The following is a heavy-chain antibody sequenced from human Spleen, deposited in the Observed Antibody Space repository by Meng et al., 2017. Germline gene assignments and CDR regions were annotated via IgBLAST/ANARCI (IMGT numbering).Heavy chain of an antibody. Sequence: AETLSLTCTVSGGAISSSSYYWGWIRQPPGKGLEWFGSIYYSGSTYYNPSLKSRVTISVDTYKNQFSLKLRSVTAAETAAYYCARDPVVGATGERFDIWGQGTMVTVSS. CDR1: GGAISSSSYY. CDR2: IYYSGST. V-gene: IGHV4-39*07. CDR3: ARDPVVGATGERFDI. D-gene: IGHD1-26*01. J-gene: IGHJ3*02.